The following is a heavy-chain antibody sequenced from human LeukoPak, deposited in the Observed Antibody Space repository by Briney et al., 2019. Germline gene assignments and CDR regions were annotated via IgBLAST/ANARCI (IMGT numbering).Heavy chain of an antibody. D-gene: IGHD3-3*01. CDR2: INSDGSST. CDR3: ARENDFWSGVNFDY. CDR1: GFTFSSYW. Sequence: PGGSLRLSCAASGFTFSSYWMHWFRQAPGKGVVWVSRINSDGSSTSYADSVKGRFTISRDNAKNTLYLQMNSLRAEDTAVYYCARENDFWSGVNFDYWGQGTLVTVSS. V-gene: IGHV3-74*01. J-gene: IGHJ4*02.